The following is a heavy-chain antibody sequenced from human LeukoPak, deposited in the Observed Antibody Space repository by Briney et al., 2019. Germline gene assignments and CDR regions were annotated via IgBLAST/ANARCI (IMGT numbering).Heavy chain of an antibody. D-gene: IGHD3-3*01. V-gene: IGHV3-30-3*01. CDR2: ISYDGSNK. Sequence: GGSLRLSCAASGFTFSSYAMHWVRQAPGKGLEWVAVISYDGSNKYYADSVKGRFTISRDNSKNTLYLQMNSLRAEDTAVYYCARAGITIFGVVSYYYYYMDVWGKGTTVTVSS. J-gene: IGHJ6*03. CDR1: GFTFSSYA. CDR3: ARAGITIFGVVSYYYYYMDV.